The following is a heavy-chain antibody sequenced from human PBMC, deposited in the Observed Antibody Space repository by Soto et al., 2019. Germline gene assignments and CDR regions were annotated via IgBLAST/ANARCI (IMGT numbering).Heavy chain of an antibody. J-gene: IGHJ5*02. CDR3: ARVPSRYCSSTSCFMERFVL. D-gene: IGHD2-2*01. CDR1: GGTFSIYA. CDR2: IIPIFGTA. V-gene: IGHV1-69*13. Sequence: GASVKVSCKASGGTFSIYAISWVRQAPGQGLEWMGGIIPIFGTANYAQKFQGRVTITADESTSTAYMELSSLRSEDTAVYYCARVPSRYCSSTSCFMERFVLWGQGTLVNVFS.